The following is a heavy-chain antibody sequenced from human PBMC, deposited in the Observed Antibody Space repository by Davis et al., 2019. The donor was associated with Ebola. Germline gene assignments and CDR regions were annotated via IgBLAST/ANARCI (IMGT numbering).Heavy chain of an antibody. V-gene: IGHV3-23*01. CDR2: ISGSGGST. CDR1: GFTVSNNY. CDR3: AKGGLRVVPAAL. D-gene: IGHD2-2*01. J-gene: IGHJ4*02. Sequence: GESLKISCAASGFTVSNNYMSWVRHTPGKGLEWVSAISGSGGSTYYADSVKGRFTISRDNSKNTLYLQMNSLRAEDTAVYYCAKGGLRVVPAALWGQGTLVTVSS.